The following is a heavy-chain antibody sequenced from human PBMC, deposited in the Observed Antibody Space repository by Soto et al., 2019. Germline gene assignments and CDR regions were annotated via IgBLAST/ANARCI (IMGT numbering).Heavy chain of an antibody. CDR2: IYHSGST. CDR3: ARAYPTYYYDSSGYLAFDI. D-gene: IGHD3-22*01. CDR1: GGSISSSNW. Sequence: QVQLQESGPGLVKPSGTLSLTCAVSGGSISSSNWWSWVRQPPGKGLEWIGEIYHSGSTNYNPSLKSRVTISVDKSKNPFSLKLSSVTAADTAVYYCARAYPTYYYDSSGYLAFDIWGQGTMVTVSS. J-gene: IGHJ3*02. V-gene: IGHV4-4*02.